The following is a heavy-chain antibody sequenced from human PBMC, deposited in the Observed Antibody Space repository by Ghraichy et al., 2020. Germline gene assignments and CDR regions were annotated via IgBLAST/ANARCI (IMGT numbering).Heavy chain of an antibody. Sequence: ASVKVSCKASGYTFTGYYMHWVRQAPGQGLEWMGWINPNSGGTNYAQKFQGRVTMTRDTSISTAYMELSRLRSDDTAVYYCARPRPYSSSGSGWYFDLWGRGTLVTVSS. CDR2: INPNSGGT. J-gene: IGHJ2*01. V-gene: IGHV1-2*02. CDR3: ARPRPYSSSGSGWYFDL. D-gene: IGHD6-6*01. CDR1: GYTFTGYY.